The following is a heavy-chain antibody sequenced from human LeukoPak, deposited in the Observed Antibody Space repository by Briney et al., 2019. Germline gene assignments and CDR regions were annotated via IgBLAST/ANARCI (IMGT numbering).Heavy chain of an antibody. Sequence: GGSLRLSCAASGFTFSSYWMSWVRQAPGKGLEWVANIKQDGSEKYYVDSVKGRSTISRDNAKNSLYLQMNSLRAEDTAVYYCARGAAAGIAVAGTYDYWGQGTLVTVSS. CDR3: ARGAAAGIAVAGTYDY. CDR1: GFTFSSYW. CDR2: IKQDGSEK. V-gene: IGHV3-7*01. D-gene: IGHD6-19*01. J-gene: IGHJ4*02.